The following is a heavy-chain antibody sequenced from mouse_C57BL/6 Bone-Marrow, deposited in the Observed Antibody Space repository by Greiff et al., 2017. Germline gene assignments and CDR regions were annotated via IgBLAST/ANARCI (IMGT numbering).Heavy chain of an antibody. J-gene: IGHJ2*01. Sequence: QVQLQQSGAELVRPGTSVKVSCKASGYAFTNYLLEWVKQRPGQGLEWIGVINPGSGGTNYNEKFKGKATLTADKSSSTAYMQLSSLTSEDSAVYFCARGKILDYLDYWGKGTTLTVSS. CDR3: ARGKILDYLDY. CDR2: INPGSGGT. V-gene: IGHV1-54*01. CDR1: GYAFTNYL.